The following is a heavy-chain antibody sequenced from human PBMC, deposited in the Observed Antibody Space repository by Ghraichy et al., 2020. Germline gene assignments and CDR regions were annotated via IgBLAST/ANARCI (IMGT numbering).Heavy chain of an antibody. CDR3: AREGVGSYLAY. J-gene: IGHJ4*02. CDR2: IRRGGGAT. Sequence: GGSLRLSCAASGFTFSNYAMNWVRQAPGKGLEWISCIRRGGGATFCADSVKGRFTISRDDAKNSLYLQMNSLRDEDTAVYYCAREGVGSYLAYWGQGTLVTVSS. D-gene: IGHD1-26*01. V-gene: IGHV3-48*02. CDR1: GFTFSNYA.